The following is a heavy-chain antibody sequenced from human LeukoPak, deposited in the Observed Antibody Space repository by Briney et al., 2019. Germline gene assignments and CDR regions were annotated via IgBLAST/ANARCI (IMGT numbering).Heavy chain of an antibody. D-gene: IGHD1-26*01. CDR2: INPNNGDT. CDR3: ARESDSGKDFDC. Sequence: ASVKVSCKASGYTFTYHYIHLVRQAPGQGLEWMGIINPNNGDTNYAQKFQGRVTMTRDTSTSTVYMEPSSLGSEDTAVYYCARESDSGKDFDCWGQGTLVTVSS. J-gene: IGHJ4*02. CDR1: GYTFTYHY. V-gene: IGHV1-46*01.